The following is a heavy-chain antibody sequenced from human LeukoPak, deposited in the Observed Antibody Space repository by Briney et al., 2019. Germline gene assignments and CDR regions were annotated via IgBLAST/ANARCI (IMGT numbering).Heavy chain of an antibody. D-gene: IGHD3-10*01. Sequence: SVKVSCKASGYTFTSYDINWVRQATGQGLEWMGGIIPIFGTANYAQKFQGRVTITADESTSTAYMELSSLRSEDTAVCYCARDRYGSGAAFFDYWGQGTLVTVSS. CDR3: ARDRYGSGAAFFDY. CDR1: GYTFTSYD. CDR2: IIPIFGTA. V-gene: IGHV1-69*13. J-gene: IGHJ4*02.